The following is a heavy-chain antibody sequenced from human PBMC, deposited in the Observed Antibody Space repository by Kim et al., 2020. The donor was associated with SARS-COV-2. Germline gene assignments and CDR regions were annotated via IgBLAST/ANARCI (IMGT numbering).Heavy chain of an antibody. CDR1: GGTFSSYA. J-gene: IGHJ6*01. V-gene: IGHV1-69*13. CDR3: ASRESCSSLYGCYYYYGMNV. D-gene: IGHD6-13*01. CDR2: IIPIIDTA. Sequence: SVKVSCKASGGTFSSYAISWVRQAPGQGLEWMGGIIPIIDTANYAQKVQGRGTITADESTSTAYMELSSMRSEDTAVYYCASRESCSSLYGCYYYYGMNVWDQGTTVTVSS.